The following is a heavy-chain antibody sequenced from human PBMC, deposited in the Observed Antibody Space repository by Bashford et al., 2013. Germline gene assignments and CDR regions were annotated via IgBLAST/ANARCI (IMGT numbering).Heavy chain of an antibody. D-gene: IGHD3-22*01. CDR2: ISWNSGSI. J-gene: IGHJ1*01. CDR1: GFTFDDYA. V-gene: IGHV3-9*01. CDR3: AKGLYDSSGYYYPAEYFQH. Sequence: LRLSCAASGFTFDDYAMHWVRQAPGKGLEWVSGISWNSGSIGYADSVKGRFTISRDNAKNSLYLQMNSLRAEDTALYYCAKGLYDSSGYYYPAEYFQHWGQGTLVTVSS.